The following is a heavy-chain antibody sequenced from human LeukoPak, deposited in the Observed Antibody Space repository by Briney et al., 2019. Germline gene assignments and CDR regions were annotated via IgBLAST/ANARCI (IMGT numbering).Heavy chain of an antibody. CDR1: GGSISSYY. CDR3: ASGLDILTGWAFDL. V-gene: IGHV4-39*01. Sequence: SETLSLTCTVSGGSISSYYWGWIRQPPGKGLQWIGSIYYSGSTYYNPSLKSRVTISIDTSKNQFSLKLSSVTAADTAVYYCASGLDILTGWAFDLWGRGTLVTVSS. D-gene: IGHD3-9*01. CDR2: IYYSGST. J-gene: IGHJ2*01.